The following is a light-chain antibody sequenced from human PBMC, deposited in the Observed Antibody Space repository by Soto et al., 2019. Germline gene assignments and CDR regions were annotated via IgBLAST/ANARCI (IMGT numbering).Light chain of an antibody. CDR3: SSYTRSTTGV. Sequence: QSALTQPASVCVSPGQSITISCTGTSSDVGFYNYVSRYQQHPGTAPKLLIYEVSNRPSGVSNRLSGSKSGNTAALTISGLQAEDEADYHCSSYTRSTTGVFGRGTKLTVL. V-gene: IGLV2-14*01. CDR1: SSDVGFYNY. CDR2: EVS. J-gene: IGLJ3*02.